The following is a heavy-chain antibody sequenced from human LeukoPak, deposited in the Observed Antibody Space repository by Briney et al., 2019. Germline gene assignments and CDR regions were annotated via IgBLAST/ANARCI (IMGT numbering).Heavy chain of an antibody. V-gene: IGHV3-30*01. CDR3: ARDGNGVP. CDR1: GFTFSSYA. Sequence: GGSLRLSCAASGFTFSSYAMHWVRQAPGKGLEWVAVISYDGSNKYYADSVKGRFTTSRDNSKNTLYLQMNSLRAEDTAVYYCARDGNGVPWGQGTLVTVSS. CDR2: ISYDGSNK. J-gene: IGHJ5*02. D-gene: IGHD1-1*01.